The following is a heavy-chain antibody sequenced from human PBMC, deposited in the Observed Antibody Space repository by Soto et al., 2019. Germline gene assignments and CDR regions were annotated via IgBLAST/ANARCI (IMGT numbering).Heavy chain of an antibody. D-gene: IGHD5-12*01. V-gene: IGHV3-73*01. Sequence: PGGSLRLSCAASGFTFSNAWINWVRQAPGKGLEWVGRIRSKTDGYATAFAASVKGRFTISRDDSKNTAYLQMNSLKTEDTAVYYCTGPRLDMVAPWFDPWGQGTLVTVSS. J-gene: IGHJ5*02. CDR3: TGPRLDMVAPWFDP. CDR1: GFTFSNAW. CDR2: IRSKTDGYAT.